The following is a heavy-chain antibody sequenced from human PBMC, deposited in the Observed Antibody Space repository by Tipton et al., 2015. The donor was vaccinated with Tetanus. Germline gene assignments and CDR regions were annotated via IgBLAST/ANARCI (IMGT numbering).Heavy chain of an antibody. Sequence: SLRLSCAASGFTFSDYSMNWVRQAPGKGLEWVSYISYGSTTIYYADSVKGRFTISRDNAKNSLYLQMNSLRDEDTAIYYCASGPDLLTTSLDYWGQGTLVTVSS. CDR2: ISYGSTTI. CDR1: GFTFSDYS. V-gene: IGHV3-48*02. J-gene: IGHJ4*02. D-gene: IGHD3-9*01. CDR3: ASGPDLLTTSLDY.